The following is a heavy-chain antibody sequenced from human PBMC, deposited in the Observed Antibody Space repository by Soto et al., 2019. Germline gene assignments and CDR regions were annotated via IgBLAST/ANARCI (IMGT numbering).Heavy chain of an antibody. CDR1: GYTFSAYD. Sequence: ASVKVSCKXSGYTFSAYDIHWVRQATGQGLEWMGWMNPYSGNIGYAQKFQGRVSMTRNTSISTAYMELSSLRSEDTAIYYCARVFTVRRGSGSDFWGQGTLVTV. D-gene: IGHD1-26*01. V-gene: IGHV1-8*01. J-gene: IGHJ1*01. CDR3: ARVFTVRRGSGSDF. CDR2: MNPYSGNI.